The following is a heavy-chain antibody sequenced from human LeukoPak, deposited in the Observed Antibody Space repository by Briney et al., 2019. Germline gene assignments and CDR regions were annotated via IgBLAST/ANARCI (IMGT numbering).Heavy chain of an antibody. J-gene: IGHJ3*02. CDR2: INPNSGGT. CDR3: ARVEGYCSTTSCQQNNAFDI. V-gene: IGHV1-2*02. CDR1: GYTFTGYY. D-gene: IGHD2-2*01. Sequence: ASVKVSCKASGYTFTGYYMHWVRQAPGQGLEWMGWINPNSGGTNYAQKFQARVTMTRDTSISTAYMELSRLRSDDTAVYYCARVEGYCSTTSCQQNNAFDIWGQGTMVTASS.